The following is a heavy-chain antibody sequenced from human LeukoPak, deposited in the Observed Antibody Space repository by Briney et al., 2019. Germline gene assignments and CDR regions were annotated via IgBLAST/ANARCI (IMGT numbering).Heavy chain of an antibody. CDR2: IYHSGST. CDR3: AREGEYCYGSGSYKQDDYYFDY. D-gene: IGHD3-10*01. CDR1: GGSISSSNW. J-gene: IGHJ4*02. Sequence: SETLSLTCAVSGGSISSSNWWSWVRQPPGKGLEWIGEIYHSGSTNYNPSLKSRVTISVDKSKNQFSLKLSSVTAADTAVYYCAREGEYCYGSGSYKQDDYYFDYWGQGTLVTVSS. V-gene: IGHV4-4*02.